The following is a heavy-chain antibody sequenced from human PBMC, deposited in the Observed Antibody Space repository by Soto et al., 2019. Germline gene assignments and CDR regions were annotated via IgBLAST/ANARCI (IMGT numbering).Heavy chain of an antibody. V-gene: IGHV3-13*05. CDR3: ARTDRDFYGLDV. J-gene: IGHJ6*02. CDR2: ISAAGDP. CDR1: GFTFRNYD. Sequence: EVQLVESGGGLVQPGGSLRLSCEASGFTFRNYDMHWVRQGTGKGLECVSGISAAGDPDYADSAEGRFTISRENAQNSFFLQMNSLRVGDTAVYYCARTDRDFYGLDVWGQGTTVIGSS.